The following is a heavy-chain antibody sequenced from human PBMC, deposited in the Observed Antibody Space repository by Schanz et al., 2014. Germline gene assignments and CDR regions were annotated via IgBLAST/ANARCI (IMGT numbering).Heavy chain of an antibody. Sequence: QVQLVQSGAEVKKPGASVKVSCKVSGYRVRDVSIHWVRAVPGRGLQWLGGFDLEQGQTIYAHEFQGRVIMTEDTSTDTAYMELSSLTSEDTAVHYCARGRGFYDYWGQGTLVTVSS. J-gene: IGHJ4*02. CDR1: GYRVRDVS. V-gene: IGHV1-24*01. CDR2: FDLEQGQT. CDR3: ARGRGFYDY. D-gene: IGHD3-10*01.